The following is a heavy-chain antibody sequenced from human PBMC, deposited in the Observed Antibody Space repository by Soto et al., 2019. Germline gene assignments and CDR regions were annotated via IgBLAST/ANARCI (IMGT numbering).Heavy chain of an antibody. J-gene: IGHJ4*02. CDR2: IYWDDDK. V-gene: IGHV2-5*02. D-gene: IGHD3-3*01. Sequence: QITLNESGPTQVKPRQTLTLTCTLSGFSLTTSGVGVGWIRRSPGKAPEWLALIYWDDDKRYSPSLKSRLTITKDTSKNQVVLTMADLDPADTATYDCAHSVLRTVFGLVTTTAIYFDFWGQGTPGAVAS. CDR3: AHSVLRTVFGLVTTTAIYFDF. CDR1: GFSLTTSGVG.